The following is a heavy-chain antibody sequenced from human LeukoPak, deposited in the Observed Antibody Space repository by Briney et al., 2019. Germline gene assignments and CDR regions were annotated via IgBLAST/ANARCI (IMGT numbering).Heavy chain of an antibody. V-gene: IGHV3-21*01. CDR3: ARRAALDY. J-gene: IGHJ4*02. CDR1: GFSFSSYS. D-gene: IGHD2-15*01. Sequence: GGSLRLSCAASGFSFSSYSMNWVRQAPGKGLEWFSSISSSSNYIYYADSVKGRFTISRDNAKNSLYLQMNSLRAEDTAVYYCARRAALDYWGQGTLVTVSS. CDR2: ISSSSNYI.